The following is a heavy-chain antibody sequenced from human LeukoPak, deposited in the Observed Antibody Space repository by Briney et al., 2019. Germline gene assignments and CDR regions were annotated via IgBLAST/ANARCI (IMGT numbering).Heavy chain of an antibody. CDR3: ARVARSTYYDTLTGYYRSYYYYYMDV. CDR2: ISSSGSTI. D-gene: IGHD3-9*01. Sequence: PGGSLRLSCAASGFTFSDYYMSWIRQAPGKGLEWVSYISSSGSTIYYADSVKGRFTISRDNAKNSLYLQMNSLRAEDTALYYCARVARSTYYDTLTGYYRSYYYYYMDVRGKGTTVTVSS. V-gene: IGHV3-11*01. J-gene: IGHJ6*03. CDR1: GFTFSDYY.